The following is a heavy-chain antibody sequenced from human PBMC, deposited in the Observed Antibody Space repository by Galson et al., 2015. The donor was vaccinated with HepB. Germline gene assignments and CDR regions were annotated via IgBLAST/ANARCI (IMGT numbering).Heavy chain of an antibody. CDR3: ARDYYDSSGPPAEYFQH. V-gene: IGHV1-2*06. Sequence: SVKVSCKAPGYTFIDYHMHWVRQAPGQGLEWMGRINPNSGGTNYAQKFQGKVIMTRDTSINTAYMELSRLRSDDTAVYYCARDYYDSSGPPAEYFQHWGQGTLVTVSS. D-gene: IGHD3-22*01. CDR2: INPNSGGT. CDR1: GYTFIDYH. J-gene: IGHJ1*01.